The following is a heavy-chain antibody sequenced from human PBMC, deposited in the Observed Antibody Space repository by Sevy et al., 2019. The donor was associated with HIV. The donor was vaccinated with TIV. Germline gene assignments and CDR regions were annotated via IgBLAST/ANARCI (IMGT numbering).Heavy chain of an antibody. V-gene: IGHV3-74*01. Sequence: GGSLRLSCAASGFTFSSYWMHWVRQAPGKGLVWVSRINSDGSSTSYADSVKGRFTISRDNAKNTLYLQMNSLRAEDMAVYYCARAGSPPSAFDIWGQGTMVTVSS. J-gene: IGHJ3*02. CDR3: ARAGSPPSAFDI. D-gene: IGHD2-2*01. CDR2: INSDGSST. CDR1: GFTFSSYW.